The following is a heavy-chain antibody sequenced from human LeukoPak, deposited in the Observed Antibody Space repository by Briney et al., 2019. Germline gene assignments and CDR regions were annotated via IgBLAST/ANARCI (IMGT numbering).Heavy chain of an antibody. V-gene: IGHV3-21*01. Sequence: KPGGSLRLSCAASGFTFSSYSMNWVHQAPGKGLEWVSSISSSSSYIYYADSVKGRFTISRDNAKNSLYLQMNSLRAEDTAVYYCARDSMTPYYFDYWGQGTLVTVSS. CDR3: ARDSMTPYYFDY. J-gene: IGHJ4*02. CDR2: ISSSSSYI. CDR1: GFTFSSYS.